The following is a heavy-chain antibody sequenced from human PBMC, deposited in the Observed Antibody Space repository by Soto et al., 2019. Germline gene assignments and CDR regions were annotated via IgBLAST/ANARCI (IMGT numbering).Heavy chain of an antibody. D-gene: IGHD3-10*01. CDR2: ISWNSGSI. V-gene: IGHV3-9*01. J-gene: IGHJ3*02. Sequence: LSLSWAASEVNFEDHGMHWVRQAPGKGLEWVSGISWNSGSIGYADSVKGRFTISRDNAKNSLYLQMNSLRAEDTALYYCAKDFGGFGEFSYAFDIWGQGTMVTVSS. CDR1: EVNFEDHG. CDR3: AKDFGGFGEFSYAFDI.